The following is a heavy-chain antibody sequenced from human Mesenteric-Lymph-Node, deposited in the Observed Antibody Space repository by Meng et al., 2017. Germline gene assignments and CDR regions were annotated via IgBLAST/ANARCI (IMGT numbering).Heavy chain of an antibody. CDR2: IKQDGSEK. CDR3: ARDIHIAAADPTSYYGMDV. D-gene: IGHD6-13*01. CDR1: GFTFSSYW. Sequence: GGSLRLSCAASGFTFSSYWMSWVRQVPGKGLEWVANIKQDGSEKCYVDSVKGRFTISRDNAKNSLYLQMNSLRAEDTAVYYCARDIHIAAADPTSYYGMDVWGQETMVTVSS. J-gene: IGHJ6*02. V-gene: IGHV3-7*01.